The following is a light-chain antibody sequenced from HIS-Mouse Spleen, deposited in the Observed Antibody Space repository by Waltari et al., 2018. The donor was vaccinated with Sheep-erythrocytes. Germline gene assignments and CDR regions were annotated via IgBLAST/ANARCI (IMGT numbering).Light chain of an antibody. Sequence: DIVMTQSPLSLPVTPGEPASISCRASQSILHSNGYNDLDWYRQKPGQSPQLLIYLGSNRASGVPDRFSGSGSGTDFTLKISGVEAEDVGVYYCMQALQPLTFGGGTKVEI. V-gene: IGKV2-28*01. J-gene: IGKJ4*01. CDR3: MQALQPLT. CDR2: LGS. CDR1: QSILHSNGYND.